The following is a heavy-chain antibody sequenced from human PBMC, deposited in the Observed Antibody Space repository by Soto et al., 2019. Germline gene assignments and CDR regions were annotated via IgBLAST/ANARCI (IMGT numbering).Heavy chain of an antibody. CDR2: IYTSGST. Sequence: SETLSLTCSVSGTSVSNYYWSWIRQPAGKGLEHIGRIYTSGSTSYNPSLKSRVTMSMDTSQTQIYLNLTSVTAADTAVYYCARGGIQLSYAFDYWGQGILVTVSS. V-gene: IGHV4-4*07. CDR3: ARGGIQLSYAFDY. J-gene: IGHJ4*02. D-gene: IGHD5-18*01. CDR1: GTSVSNYY.